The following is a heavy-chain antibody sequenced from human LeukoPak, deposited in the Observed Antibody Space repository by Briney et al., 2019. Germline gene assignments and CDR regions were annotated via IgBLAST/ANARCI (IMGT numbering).Heavy chain of an antibody. CDR3: ARLPPLWFGELLGREVIDY. CDR1: GGSISSSSYY. J-gene: IGHJ4*02. D-gene: IGHD3-10*01. V-gene: IGHV4-39*01. Sequence: PSETLSLTCTVSGGSISSSSYYWGWIRQPPGKGLEWIGSIYYSGSTYYNPSLKSRVTISVDASKNQFSLKLSSVTAADTAVYYCARLPPLWFGELLGREVIDYWGQGTLVTVSS. CDR2: IYYSGST.